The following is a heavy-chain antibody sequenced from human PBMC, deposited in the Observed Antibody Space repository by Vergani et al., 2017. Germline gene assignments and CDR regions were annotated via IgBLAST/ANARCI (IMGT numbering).Heavy chain of an antibody. D-gene: IGHD2-8*01. J-gene: IGHJ3*02. Sequence: QVTLKESGPVLVKPTETLTLTCTVSGFSLSNARMGVSWIRQPPGKALEWLAHIFSNDEKSYSTSLKSRLTISKDTSKSQVVLTMTNMDPVDTATYYCAHSRIPSMQCFDIWGQGTMVTVSS. CDR2: IFSNDEK. V-gene: IGHV2-26*01. CDR1: GFSLSNARMG. CDR3: AHSRIPSMQCFDI.